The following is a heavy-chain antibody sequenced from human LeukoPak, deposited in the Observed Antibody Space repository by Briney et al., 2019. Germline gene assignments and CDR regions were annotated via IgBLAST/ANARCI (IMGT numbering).Heavy chain of an antibody. CDR2: IKQDGSQK. CDR1: GFSFSSYS. D-gene: IGHD5-24*01. V-gene: IGHV3-7*01. CDR3: ARDGRDDAFDI. Sequence: PGGSLRLSCAASGFSFSSYSMSWVRQAPGKGLEWVANIKQDGSQKNYVDSVKGRFTVSRDNAKNSLYLQMNSLRAEDTSVYYCARDGRDDAFDIWGQGTMVTVSS. J-gene: IGHJ3*02.